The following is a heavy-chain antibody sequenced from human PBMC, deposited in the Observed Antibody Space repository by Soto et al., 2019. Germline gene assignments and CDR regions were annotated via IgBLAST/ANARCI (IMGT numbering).Heavy chain of an antibody. Sequence: QVQLVQSGAEVKEPGASVKVSCKASGFTFQNYHMHWVRQAPGQGLEWMGIIHPSGDTTTYAQNFQGRLVMTSDTSTSTAYMELSSLTSEDTAVYYCAKALWGSWTVDYWGQGTLITVSS. J-gene: IGHJ4*02. CDR2: IHPSGDTT. V-gene: IGHV1-46*02. CDR1: GFTFQNYH. D-gene: IGHD3-16*01. CDR3: AKALWGSWTVDY.